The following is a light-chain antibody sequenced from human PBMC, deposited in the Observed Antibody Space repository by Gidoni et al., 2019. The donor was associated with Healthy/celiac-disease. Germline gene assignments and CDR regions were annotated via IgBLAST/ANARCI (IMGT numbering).Light chain of an antibody. CDR1: QSISSW. Sequence: DIQMTQSPSTLSASVGDRVTITCRASQSISSWLAWYQQKPGKAPKLLIYKSSSLESGVPSRFSGSGSGTEFTLTISSLQPDDFATYYCQQYNSYPYTFGQGTKLEIK. CDR3: QQYNSYPYT. J-gene: IGKJ2*01. V-gene: IGKV1-5*03. CDR2: KSS.